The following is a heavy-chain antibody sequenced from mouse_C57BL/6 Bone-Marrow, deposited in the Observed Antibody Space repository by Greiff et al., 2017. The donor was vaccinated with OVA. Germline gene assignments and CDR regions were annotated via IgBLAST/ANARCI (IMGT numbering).Heavy chain of an antibody. CDR2: IRNKANGYTT. J-gene: IGHJ4*01. CDR1: GFTFTDYY. V-gene: IGHV7-3*01. D-gene: IGHD1-1*01. CDR3: ARLSSLYYAMDY. Sequence: EVQLVESGGGLVQPGGSLSLSCAASGFTFTDYYMSWVRQPPGKALEWLGFIRNKANGYTTAYSASVKGRFTISRDNSQSILYLQMNALRAEDSATYYCARLSSLYYAMDYWGQGTSVTVSS.